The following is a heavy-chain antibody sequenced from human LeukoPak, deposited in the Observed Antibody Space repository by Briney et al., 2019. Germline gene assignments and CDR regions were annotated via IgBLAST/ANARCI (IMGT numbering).Heavy chain of an antibody. V-gene: IGHV3-30*02. D-gene: IGHD6-6*01. Sequence: GGSLRLSCAASGFTFSSYGMHWVRQAPGKGLEWVAFIRYDGNDQDYADSVKGRFTISKGNSKNTLYLQLNSLRPEDTAVYYCARDVNLKQLADWGQGTLVTVSS. CDR2: IRYDGNDQ. CDR3: ARDVNLKQLAD. CDR1: GFTFSSYG. J-gene: IGHJ4*02.